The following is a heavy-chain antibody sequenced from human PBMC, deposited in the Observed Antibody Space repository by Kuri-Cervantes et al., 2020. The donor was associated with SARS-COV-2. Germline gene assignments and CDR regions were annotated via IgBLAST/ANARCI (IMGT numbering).Heavy chain of an antibody. CDR1: GYTLTELS. CDR2: FDPEDGET. V-gene: IGHV1-24*01. Sequence: ASVKVSCKVSGYTLTELSMHWVRQAPGKGLEWMGGFDPEDGETIYAQKFQGRVTMTEDTSTDTAYMELSSLRSEDTAVYYCAIGEASGSYFPHYYYYGMDVWGQGTTVTVSS. CDR3: AIGEASGSYFPHYYYYGMDV. J-gene: IGHJ6*02. D-gene: IGHD1-26*01.